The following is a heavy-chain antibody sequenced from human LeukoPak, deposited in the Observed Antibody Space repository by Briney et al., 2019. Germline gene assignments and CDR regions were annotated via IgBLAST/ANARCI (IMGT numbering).Heavy chain of an antibody. CDR3: ARDHGDYDTWYFDL. V-gene: IGHV4-59*11. J-gene: IGHJ2*01. CDR1: GGSMNSHY. D-gene: IGHD4-17*01. Sequence: PSETLSLTCIVSGGSMNSHYWSWIRQPPSQGLKSIGYIYYSGTTNYNPSLKSRVTISVDTSKNLFSLRLSSVTAADTAVYYCARDHGDYDTWYFDLWGRGTLVTVSS. CDR2: IYYSGTT.